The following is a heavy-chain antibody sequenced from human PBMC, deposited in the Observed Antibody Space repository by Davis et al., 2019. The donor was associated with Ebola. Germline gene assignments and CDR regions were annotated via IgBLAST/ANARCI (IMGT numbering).Heavy chain of an antibody. CDR1: GGSFSGYY. CDR3: ARTTRGSGWFLDY. V-gene: IGHV4-34*12. J-gene: IGHJ4*01. Sequence: MPSETLSLTCAVYGGSFSGYYWSWVRQSPGKGLEWIGEVIDSGITNYNPSLESRVSVSVDKSKNRFSLKLTSVTAADTAKYYCARTTRGSGWFLDYWGHGIRVTVSS. D-gene: IGHD6-19*01. CDR2: VIDSGIT.